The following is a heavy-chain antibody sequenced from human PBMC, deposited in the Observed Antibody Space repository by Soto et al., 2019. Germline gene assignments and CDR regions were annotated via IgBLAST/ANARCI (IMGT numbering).Heavy chain of an antibody. J-gene: IGHJ4*02. D-gene: IGHD6-6*01. CDR2: IYSGGYT. V-gene: IGHV3-66*01. Sequence: EVQVVESGGRLVRPGESLRLSCTPSGFSVSNNYMSWVRQAPGKGLERVSVIYSGGYTYYADSVRDRFIISRDNSKNIVYLQMNSLRDDDTAMYYCARVVAARSYWGQGTLVTVSA. CDR3: ARVVAARSY. CDR1: GFSVSNNY.